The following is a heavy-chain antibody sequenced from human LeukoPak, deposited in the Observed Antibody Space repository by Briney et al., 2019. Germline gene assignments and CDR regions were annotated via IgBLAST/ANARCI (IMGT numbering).Heavy chain of an antibody. CDR2: MYYSGST. Sequence: SETLSLTCTVSGGSISSYYWSWIRQPPGKGLEWIGNMYYSGSTYYNPSLKSRVTISVDTYKSRFSLKLSSVTAADTAVYYCATTVTTRYYFDYWGQGTLVTVSS. J-gene: IGHJ4*02. CDR3: ATTVTTRYYFDY. V-gene: IGHV4-59*04. D-gene: IGHD4-17*01. CDR1: GGSISSYY.